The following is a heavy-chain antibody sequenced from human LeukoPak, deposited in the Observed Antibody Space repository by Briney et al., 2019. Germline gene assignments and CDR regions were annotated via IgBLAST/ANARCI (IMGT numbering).Heavy chain of an antibody. CDR1: GGSISSSSYY. D-gene: IGHD1-1*01. V-gene: IGHV4-39*01. CDR2: IYYSGST. Sequence: PSETLSLTCTVSGGSISSSSYYWGWIRQPPGKGLEWIGNIYYSGSTYYSPSLKSRVTISVDASKNQFSLKLSSVTAADTAVYYCARPVPSRLGWFDPWGQGTLVTVSS. CDR3: ARPVPSRLGWFDP. J-gene: IGHJ5*02.